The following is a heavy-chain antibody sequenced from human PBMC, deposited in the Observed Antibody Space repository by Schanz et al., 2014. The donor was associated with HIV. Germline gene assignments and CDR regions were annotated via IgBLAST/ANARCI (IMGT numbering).Heavy chain of an antibody. CDR2: ISAYNGKT. CDR3: ARGARYGMDV. J-gene: IGHJ6*02. V-gene: IGHV1-18*01. CDR1: GYTFISYG. Sequence: QLQLVQSGAEVRKSGASVKVSCKASGYTFISYGISWVRQAPGQGLEWMGWISAYNGKTNYARKVQGRVTMTTDTSTTTAYMELRSLRSTDTGMYYCARGARYGMDVWGQGATVTVSS.